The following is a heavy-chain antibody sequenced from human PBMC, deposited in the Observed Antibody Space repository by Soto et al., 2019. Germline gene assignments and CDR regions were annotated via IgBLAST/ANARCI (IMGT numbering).Heavy chain of an antibody. CDR1: GFTFSSYS. CDR3: ARGSITGDYYGMDV. Sequence: EVQLVESGGGLVKPGGSLRLSCAASGFTFSSYSMNWVRQAPGKGLEWVSSISSSSSYIYYADSVKGRFTISRDNAKNSLYLQMNSLRAEDTAVYYCARGSITGDYYGMDVWGQGTTVTVSS. D-gene: IGHD3-10*01. V-gene: IGHV3-21*01. CDR2: ISSSSSYI. J-gene: IGHJ6*02.